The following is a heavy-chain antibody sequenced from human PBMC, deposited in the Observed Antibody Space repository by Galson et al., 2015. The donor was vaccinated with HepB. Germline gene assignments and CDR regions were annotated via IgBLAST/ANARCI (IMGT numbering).Heavy chain of an antibody. D-gene: IGHD2-2*02. V-gene: IGHV1-69*13. CDR3: ARGGYCSSTSCYSHPPSRHYYYYYYMDV. J-gene: IGHJ6*03. CDR2: IIPIFGTA. Sequence: SVKVSCKASGGTFSSYAISWVRQAPGQGLEWMGGIIPIFGTANYAQKFQGRVTITADESTSTAYMELSSLRSEDTAVYYCARGGYCSSTSCYSHPPSRHYYYYYYMDVWGKGTTVTVSS. CDR1: GGTFSSYA.